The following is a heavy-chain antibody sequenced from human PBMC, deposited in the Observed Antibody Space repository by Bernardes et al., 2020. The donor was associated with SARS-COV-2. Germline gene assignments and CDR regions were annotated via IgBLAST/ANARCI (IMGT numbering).Heavy chain of an antibody. Sequence: SETLSLTCAVSGYSISSGYYWGWIRQPPGKGLEWIGSIYHSGSTYYNPSLKSRVTISVDTSKNQFSLKLSSVTAADTAVYYCARDSNYYDSSGYYDVRGDFDYWGQGTLVTVSS. D-gene: IGHD3-22*01. CDR3: ARDSNYYDSSGYYDVRGDFDY. J-gene: IGHJ4*02. V-gene: IGHV4-38-2*02. CDR1: GYSISSGYY. CDR2: IYHSGST.